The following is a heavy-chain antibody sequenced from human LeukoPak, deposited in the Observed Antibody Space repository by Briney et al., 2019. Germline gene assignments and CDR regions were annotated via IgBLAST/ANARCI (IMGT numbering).Heavy chain of an antibody. D-gene: IGHD3-3*01. V-gene: IGHV3-15*01. CDR3: TTDEWN. CDR1: GFTFSDAW. CDR2: AKSESSGGTI. J-gene: IGHJ4*02. Sequence: GGSLRLSCAASGFTFSDAWMTWVRQAPGKGLEWVGRAKSESSGGTIGCTAPVKGRFTISRDDSRNTFYLQMNSLKTEDTAVYYCTTDEWNWGQGTLVTVSS.